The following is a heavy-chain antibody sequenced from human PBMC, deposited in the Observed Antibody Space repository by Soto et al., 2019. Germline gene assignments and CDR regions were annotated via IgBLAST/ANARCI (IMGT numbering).Heavy chain of an antibody. J-gene: IGHJ4*02. D-gene: IGHD4-17*01. CDR1: GFTFSSYS. CDR2: ISTGSSTI. Sequence: EVQLVESGGGLVQPGGSLRLSCAASGFTFSSYSMNWVRQAPGKGLEWVSNISTGSSTIYYADSVKGRFTISRDYAKNSLYLQMNSLRAEDTAVYYCARIGRLRWGDYWGQGTLVTVSS. V-gene: IGHV3-48*01. CDR3: ARIGRLRWGDY.